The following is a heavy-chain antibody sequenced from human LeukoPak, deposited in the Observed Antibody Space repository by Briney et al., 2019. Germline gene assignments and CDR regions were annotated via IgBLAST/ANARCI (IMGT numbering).Heavy chain of an antibody. CDR2: IYYSGST. CDR1: GRSISSGGYY. J-gene: IGHJ4*02. CDR3: ARAIRYYYDSSGYYLDY. Sequence: SETLSLTCTVSGRSISSGGYYWSWIRQHPGKGLEWIGYIYYSGSTYYNPSLKSRVTISVDTSKNQFSLKLSSVTAADTAVYYCARAIRYYYDSSGYYLDYWGQGTLVTVSS. V-gene: IGHV4-31*03. D-gene: IGHD3-22*01.